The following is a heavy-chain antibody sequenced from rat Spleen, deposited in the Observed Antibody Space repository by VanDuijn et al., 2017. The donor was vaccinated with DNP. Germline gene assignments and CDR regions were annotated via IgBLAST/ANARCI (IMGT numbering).Heavy chain of an antibody. Sequence: EVQLVESGGGLVQPGRSMKLSCAASGFTFSNSDMAWVRQAPTKGLEWVASISTSGGSTYYRDSVKGRFTISRDNAKSTLYLQMDSLRSEETATYDCTTTPTGMGFAYWGQGTLVTVSS. V-gene: IGHV5S11*01. J-gene: IGHJ3*01. CDR1: GFTFSNSD. CDR3: TTTPTGMGFAY. CDR2: ISTSGGST. D-gene: IGHD1-7*01.